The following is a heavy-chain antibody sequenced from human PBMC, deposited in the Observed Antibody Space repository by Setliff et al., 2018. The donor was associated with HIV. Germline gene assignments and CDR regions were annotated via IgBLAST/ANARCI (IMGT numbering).Heavy chain of an antibody. V-gene: IGHV1-3*01. J-gene: IGHJ3*02. CDR2: INAGNGNT. CDR1: GYTFTSYA. Sequence: GASVKVSCKASGYTFTSYAMHWVRQAPGQRLEWMGWINAGNGNTKYSQKFQGRVTITRDTSASTAYMELSSLRSEDTAVYYRARAPAKWELRFGYAFDIWGQGTMVTRLL. CDR3: ARAPAKWELRFGYAFDI. D-gene: IGHD1-26*01.